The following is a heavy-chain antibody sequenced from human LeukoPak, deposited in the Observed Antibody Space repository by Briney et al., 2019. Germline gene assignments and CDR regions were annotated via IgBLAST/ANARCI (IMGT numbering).Heavy chain of an antibody. Sequence: SETLSLTCTVSGGSISSHYWSWIRQPPGKGLEWIGHIYYSGSTNYNPSLKSRVTISVDTSKNQFSLKLSSVTAADTAVYYCARDRGVGYCSSTSCYGAFDIWGQGTMVTVSS. CDR2: IYYSGST. CDR1: GGSISSHY. V-gene: IGHV4-59*11. CDR3: ARDRGVGYCSSTSCYGAFDI. D-gene: IGHD2-2*01. J-gene: IGHJ3*02.